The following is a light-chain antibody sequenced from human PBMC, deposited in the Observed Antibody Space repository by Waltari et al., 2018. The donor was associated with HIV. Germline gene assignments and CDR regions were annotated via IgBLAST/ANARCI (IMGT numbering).Light chain of an antibody. Sequence: QTVVTQEPSFSVSPGGTVTLTCGLSSGSVSTSYYPSWYQPNPGQAPRTLIYRTNTRSSGVPDRFSGSILGNKAALTITGAQADDESDYYCVLYMGSGIWVFGGGTKLTVL. CDR3: VLYMGSGIWV. V-gene: IGLV8-61*01. CDR1: SGSVSTSYY. CDR2: RTN. J-gene: IGLJ3*02.